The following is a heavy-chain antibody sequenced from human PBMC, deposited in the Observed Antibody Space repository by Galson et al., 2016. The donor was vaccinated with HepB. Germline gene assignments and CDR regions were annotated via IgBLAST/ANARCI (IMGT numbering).Heavy chain of an antibody. CDR2: ISGSVGTT. J-gene: IGHJ4*02. CDR3: AKYHCNGGSCYSFDY. V-gene: IGHV3-23*01. CDR1: GFTFSSYA. Sequence: SLRLSCAASGFTFSSYAMSWVRQAPGTGLEWVSTISGSVGTTYYAGSVRGRFTISRDNSRNALYLQMNSLRAEDTAVYYCAKYHCNGGSCYSFDYWGQGTLVTVSS. D-gene: IGHD2-15*01.